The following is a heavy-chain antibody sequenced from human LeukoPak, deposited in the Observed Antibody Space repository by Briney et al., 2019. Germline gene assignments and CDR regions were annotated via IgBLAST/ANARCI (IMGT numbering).Heavy chain of an antibody. D-gene: IGHD3-9*01. CDR1: GFTFSSYE. Sequence: GGSLRLSCAASGFTFSSYEMNWVRQAPGKGLEWVSYISSSGSTIYYADSVKGQFTISRDNAKNSLYLQMNSLRAEDTAVYYCARAYYDILTGYYPFDYWGQGTLVTVSS. CDR2: ISSSGSTI. CDR3: ARAYYDILTGYYPFDY. V-gene: IGHV3-48*03. J-gene: IGHJ4*02.